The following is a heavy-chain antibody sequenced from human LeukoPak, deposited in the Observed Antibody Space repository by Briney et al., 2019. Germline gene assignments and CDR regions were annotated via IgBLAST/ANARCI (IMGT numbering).Heavy chain of an antibody. CDR1: GYTFTGYY. D-gene: IGHD2-2*01. CDR3: ARLGYCSSTSCYFFDP. CDR2: INPNSGGT. J-gene: IGHJ5*02. V-gene: IGHV1-2*02. Sequence: ASVKVSCKASGYTFTGYYTHWVRQAPGQGLEWMGWINPNSGGTNYAQKFRGRVTMTRDTSISTAYMELSRLRSDDTAVYYCARLGYCSSTSCYFFDPWGQGTLVTVSS.